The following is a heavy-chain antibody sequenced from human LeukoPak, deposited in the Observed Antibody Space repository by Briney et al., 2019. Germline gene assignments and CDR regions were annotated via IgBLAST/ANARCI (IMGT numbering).Heavy chain of an antibody. Sequence: GGSLRLSCAASGFTFSSYAMHWVRQAPGKGLEWVAVISYDGSNKYYADSVKGRFTISRDNSKNTLYLQMNSLRAEDTAVYYCAREHSGSYLGYWGQGTLVTVSS. CDR1: GFTFSSYA. V-gene: IGHV3-30-3*01. J-gene: IGHJ4*02. D-gene: IGHD1-26*01. CDR3: AREHSGSYLGY. CDR2: ISYDGSNK.